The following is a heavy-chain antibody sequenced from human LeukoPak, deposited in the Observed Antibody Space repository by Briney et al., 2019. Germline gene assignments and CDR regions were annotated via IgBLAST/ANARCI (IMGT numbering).Heavy chain of an antibody. J-gene: IGHJ4*02. D-gene: IGHD3-10*01. CDR3: ARNPLRWFGEFDFDY. CDR1: EFSLRTSGMR. Sequence: ASGPALSQPSQTLLLICTFSEFSLRTSGMRVSWIRQPPGKALEWLALIGWGDDKCYSTSLKTRLSVCKDTSKIQVVLTMTNMDPVDTATYDCARNPLRWFGEFDFDYWGQGTLVIVSS. V-gene: IGHV2-70*01. CDR2: IGWGDDK.